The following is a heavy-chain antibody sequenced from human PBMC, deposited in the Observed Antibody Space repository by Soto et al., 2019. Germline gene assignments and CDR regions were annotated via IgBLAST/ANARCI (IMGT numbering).Heavy chain of an antibody. V-gene: IGHV1-69*13. Sequence: SVKVSCKASGGTFSSYAISWVRQAPGQGLEWIGGIIPIFGTANYAQKFQGRVTITADESTSTAYMELSSLRSEDTAVYYCARGVTGTEYLFDYWGQGTLVTVSS. CDR3: ARGVTGTEYLFDY. J-gene: IGHJ4*02. CDR2: IIPIFGTA. CDR1: GGTFSSYA. D-gene: IGHD1-20*01.